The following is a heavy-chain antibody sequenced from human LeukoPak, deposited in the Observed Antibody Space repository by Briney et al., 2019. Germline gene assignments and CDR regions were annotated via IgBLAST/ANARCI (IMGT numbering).Heavy chain of an antibody. CDR2: LSGSGGST. D-gene: IGHD3-10*01. CDR1: GFTFSSYA. CDR3: AKDYYYGSGSYYALDS. V-gene: IGHV3-23*01. Sequence: PGGSLRLSCAASGFTFSSYAMSWVRQAPGKGLEWVSALSGSGGSTYHADSVKGRFTISRDNSKNTLYLQMNSLRADDTAIYYCAKDYYYGSGSYYALDSWGQGILVTVSS. J-gene: IGHJ5*01.